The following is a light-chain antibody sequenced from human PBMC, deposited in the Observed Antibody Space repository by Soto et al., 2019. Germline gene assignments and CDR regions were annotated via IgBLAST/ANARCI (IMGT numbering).Light chain of an antibody. CDR1: QSVSSSY. CDR2: SAS. V-gene: IGKV3-20*01. J-gene: IGKJ1*01. Sequence: EIVLTQSPGTLSLSPGERASLSCRASQSVSSSYLAWYQQIPGQAPRLLIYSASSRATGIPDRFSGSGSGTDFTLTISRLEPEDFAVYYCQRYGGFGQGTKVDIK. CDR3: QRYGG.